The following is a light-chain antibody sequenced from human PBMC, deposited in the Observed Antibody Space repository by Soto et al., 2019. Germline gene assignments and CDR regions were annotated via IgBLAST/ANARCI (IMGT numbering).Light chain of an antibody. CDR2: EGT. V-gene: IGLV2-23*01. CDR3: CSYSAISTLV. Sequence: QSVLTQPASVSGSPGQSITISCTGASSDIGGYSLVSWYQQYPSKAPKLIIYEGTKRPSGVSNRFSGSKSGNTASLTISGLQAEDEADYYCCSYSAISTLVFGGGTKLTVL. CDR1: SSDIGGYSL. J-gene: IGLJ2*01.